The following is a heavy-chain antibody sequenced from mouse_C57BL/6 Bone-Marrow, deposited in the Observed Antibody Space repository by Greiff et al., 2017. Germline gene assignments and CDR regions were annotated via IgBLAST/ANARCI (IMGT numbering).Heavy chain of an antibody. CDR2: IFPGSGST. D-gene: IGHD2-3*01. V-gene: IGHV1-75*01. Sequence: QVHVKQSGPELVKPGASVKISCKASGYTFTDYYINWVKQRPGQGLEWIGWIFPGSGSTYYNEKFKGKATLTVDKSSSTAYMLLSSLTSEDSAVYCCARCWGWLPFDYWGQGTTLTVSS. J-gene: IGHJ2*01. CDR1: GYTFTDYY. CDR3: ARCWGWLPFDY.